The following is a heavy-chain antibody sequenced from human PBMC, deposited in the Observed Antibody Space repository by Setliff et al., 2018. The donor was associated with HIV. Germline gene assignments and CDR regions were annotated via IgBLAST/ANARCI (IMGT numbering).Heavy chain of an antibody. D-gene: IGHD7-27*01. CDR1: GASISGYY. CDR3: ARAVNYWGLLSWFDP. Sequence: SETLSLTCTVSGASISGYYWSWIRQTPGKGLEWIGSIHGDGTTNHNPSLKSRVTISVDTSKNQFSLKLRSVTAADTAVYYCARAVNYWGLLSWFDPWGQGTLVTVSS. CDR2: IHGDGTT. V-gene: IGHV4-59*08. J-gene: IGHJ5*02.